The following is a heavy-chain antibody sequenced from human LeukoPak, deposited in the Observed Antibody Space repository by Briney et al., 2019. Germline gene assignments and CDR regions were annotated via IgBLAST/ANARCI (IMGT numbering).Heavy chain of an antibody. J-gene: IGHJ4*02. D-gene: IGHD1-26*01. CDR2: ISGSGGST. CDR1: GFTFSNYA. V-gene: IGHV3-23*01. CDR3: AKESYLIVESTTPDY. Sequence: GGSLRLSCAASGFTFSNYAMSWFRQAPGKGLEWVSTISGSGGSTYYADSVKGRFTISRDNSKNTLSLQMNSPRAEDTAIYYCAKESYLIVESTTPDYWGQGTLVTVSS.